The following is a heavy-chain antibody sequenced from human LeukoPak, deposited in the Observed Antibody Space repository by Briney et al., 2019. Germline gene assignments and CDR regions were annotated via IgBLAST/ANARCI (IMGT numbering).Heavy chain of an antibody. V-gene: IGHV3-66*01. CDR1: GFTVSSNF. J-gene: IGHJ4*02. D-gene: IGHD1-26*01. CDR2: IYTSGIT. CDR3: AREDAGGTYSFGY. Sequence: GGSLRLSCAVSGFTVSSNFMSWVRQAPGKGPEWVSVIYTSGITYYADSVRGRFTISGDNSKNTLYLQMDSLTAEDTAVYYCAREDAGGTYSFGYWGQGTLVTVSS.